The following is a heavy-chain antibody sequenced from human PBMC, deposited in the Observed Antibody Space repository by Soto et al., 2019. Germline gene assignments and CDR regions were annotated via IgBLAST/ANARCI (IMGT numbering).Heavy chain of an antibody. CDR2: ISAYNGNT. D-gene: IGHD3-22*01. J-gene: IGHJ2*01. CDR1: GYTFTSYG. V-gene: IGHV1-18*01. CDR3: ARVEYYDSSGYYRPFDL. Sequence: ASVKVSCKASGYTFTSYGISWVRQAPGQGLEWMGWISAYNGNTNYAQKLQGRVTMTTDTSTSTAYMELRSLRSDDTAVYYCARVEYYDSSGYYRPFDLWGRGTLVTVSS.